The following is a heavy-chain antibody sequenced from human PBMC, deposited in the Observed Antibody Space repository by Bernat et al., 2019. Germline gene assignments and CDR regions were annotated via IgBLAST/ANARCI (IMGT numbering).Heavy chain of an antibody. Sequence: QLVHSSAQQTKPRASVSLSCEASGYTFTSYGISWVRQAPGQGLEWMGWISAYNGNTNYAQKLQGRVTMTTDTSTSTAYMELRSLRSDDTAVYYCASGPGDYYDSIQNDYWGQGTLV. D-gene: IGHD3-22*01. V-gene: IGHV1-18*01. CDR3: ASGPGDYYDSIQNDY. CDR1: GYTFTSYG. J-gene: IGHJ4*02. CDR2: ISAYNGNT.